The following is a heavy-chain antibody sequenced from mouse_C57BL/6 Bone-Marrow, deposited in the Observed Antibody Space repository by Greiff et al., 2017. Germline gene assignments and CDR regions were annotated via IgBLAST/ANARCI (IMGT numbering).Heavy chain of an antibody. Sequence: QVQLQQPGAELVMPGASVKLSCKASGYTFTSYWMHWVKQRPGQGLEWIGEIDPSDSYTNYNQKLKGKYTLTVDTSSNKAYMQLSSVTSVNSAVYYYARVYYCDGSSYLPHYYAMDYWGQGTPVTVSS. D-gene: IGHD1-1*01. J-gene: IGHJ4*01. CDR3: ARVYYCDGSSYLPHYYAMDY. CDR1: GYTFTSYW. CDR2: IDPSDSYT. V-gene: IGHV1-69*01.